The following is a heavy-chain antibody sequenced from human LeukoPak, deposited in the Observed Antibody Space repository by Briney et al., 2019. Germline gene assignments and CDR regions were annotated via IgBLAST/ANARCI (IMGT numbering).Heavy chain of an antibody. CDR3: AKDSAKKYDDY. CDR2: IYYSGST. J-gene: IGHJ4*02. Sequence: SETLSLTCTVSGGSISSSSYYWGWIRQPPGKGLEWIGSIYYSGSTYKNPSLKSRVTISVDTSKNQFSLKLSSVTAADTAVYYCAKDSAKKYDDYWGQGTLVTVSS. CDR1: GGSISSSSYY. D-gene: IGHD2/OR15-2a*01. V-gene: IGHV4-39*02.